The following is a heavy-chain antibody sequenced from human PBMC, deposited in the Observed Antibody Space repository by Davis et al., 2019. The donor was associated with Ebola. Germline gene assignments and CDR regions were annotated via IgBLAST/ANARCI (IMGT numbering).Heavy chain of an antibody. V-gene: IGHV1-69*13. D-gene: IGHD3-22*01. CDR2: IIPIFGTA. CDR1: GGTFSSYA. J-gene: IGHJ6*04. Sequence: AASVKVSCKASGGTFSSYAISWVRQPPGQGLEWMGGIIPIFGTANYAQKFQGRVTITADESTSTAYKELSSLRSEDTAGYYCASPLDDSSGYYYEYGMDVWGKGTTVTVSS. CDR3: ASPLDDSSGYYYEYGMDV.